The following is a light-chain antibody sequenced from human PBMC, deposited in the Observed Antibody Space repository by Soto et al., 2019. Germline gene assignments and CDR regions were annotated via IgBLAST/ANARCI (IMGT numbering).Light chain of an antibody. Sequence: DIVLTQSPATLSLSPGERATLSCRASQSIRSYLAWYQQKPDQAHRLLIYDASNRATGIQGRFSGSGSGTDFTLTIRSLQPDDFATYYCKHYNSYSEAFGQGTKVDIK. CDR1: QSIRSY. V-gene: IGKV3-11*01. CDR3: KHYNSYSEA. J-gene: IGKJ1*01. CDR2: DAS.